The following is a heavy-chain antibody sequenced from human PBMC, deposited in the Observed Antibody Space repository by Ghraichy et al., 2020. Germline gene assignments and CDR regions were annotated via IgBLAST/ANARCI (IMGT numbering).Heavy chain of an antibody. Sequence: ETLSLTCSASGFTFSSYAMHWVRQAPGKGLEYVSAISSNGGSTYYADSVKGRFTISRDNSKNTLYLQMSSLRAEDTAVYYCVRDRVAGVAGTLDYWGQGTLVTVSS. CDR1: GFTFSSYA. J-gene: IGHJ4*02. D-gene: IGHD6-19*01. V-gene: IGHV3-64D*06. CDR3: VRDRVAGVAGTLDY. CDR2: ISSNGGST.